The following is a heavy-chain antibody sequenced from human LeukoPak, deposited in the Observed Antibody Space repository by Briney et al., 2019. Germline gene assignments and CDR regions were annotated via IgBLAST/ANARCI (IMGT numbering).Heavy chain of an antibody. CDR3: ARPGYSGYDIDY. CDR2: INSDGSST. V-gene: IGHV3-74*01. Sequence: GGSLRLSCAASGFTFSSYWMHWVRQAPGKGLVWVSRINSDGSSTSYADSVKGRFTISRDNAKNTLYLQMNSLRAEDTAVYYCARPGYSGYDIDYWGQGTLVTVSS. D-gene: IGHD5-12*01. CDR1: GFTFSSYW. J-gene: IGHJ4*02.